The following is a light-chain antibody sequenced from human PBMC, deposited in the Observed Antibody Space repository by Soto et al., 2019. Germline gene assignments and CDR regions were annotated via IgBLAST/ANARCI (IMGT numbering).Light chain of an antibody. J-gene: IGKJ4*01. Sequence: DIQMTQSPSSLSASVGDRVTITCRASQGIGNDLGWYQQKPGNAPKRLIFAASSLQSGVPSRFSGSESGTEFTLTISSLQPEDFAIYYCQQYNIYPLTFGGGTKGEVK. CDR3: QQYNIYPLT. CDR1: QGIGND. V-gene: IGKV1-17*01. CDR2: AAS.